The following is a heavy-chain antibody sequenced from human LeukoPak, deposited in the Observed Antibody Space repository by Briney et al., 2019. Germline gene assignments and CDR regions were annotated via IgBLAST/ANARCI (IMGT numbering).Heavy chain of an antibody. Sequence: SETLSLTCAVSGESLSGYYWSWIRQPPGKGLLWIGEISHSGSTNYNPSLKSRVTVAVDTSKNQFSLKLSSVTAADTGVYYCVRGAEGIAAAGPLFGFKYFIMDVWGQGTTVTVSS. D-gene: IGHD6-13*01. CDR1: GESLSGYY. CDR2: ISHSGST. CDR3: VRGAEGIAAAGPLFGFKYFIMDV. J-gene: IGHJ6*02. V-gene: IGHV4-34*01.